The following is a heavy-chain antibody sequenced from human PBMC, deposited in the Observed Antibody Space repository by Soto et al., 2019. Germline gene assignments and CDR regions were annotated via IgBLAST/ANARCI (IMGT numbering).Heavy chain of an antibody. CDR1: GGSISSGDYY. D-gene: IGHD6-6*01. J-gene: IGHJ5*02. Sequence: PSETLSLTCTVSGGSISSGDYYWSWIRQPPGKGLEWIGYIYHSGSTYYKQSLKSRVTISVDTSKNQFSLKLSSVTAADTAVYYCARERPDGARLDPWGQGTLVTVSS. CDR3: ARERPDGARLDP. CDR2: IYHSGST. V-gene: IGHV4-30-4*01.